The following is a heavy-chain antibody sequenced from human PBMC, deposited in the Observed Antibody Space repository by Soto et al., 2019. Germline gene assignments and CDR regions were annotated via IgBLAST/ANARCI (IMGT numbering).Heavy chain of an antibody. CDR2: ISPNGDST. CDR3: AKVRLTDYLRYAPHL. CDR1: GFTFNNYA. V-gene: IGHV3-23*01. Sequence: EVQWLESGGGLVQPGGSLRLACAASGFTFNNYAMNWVRQAPGRGLEWVSIISPNGDSTYYADSVKGRFTIPRDNSQNTVFLQMNSLRAEDTAIYFCAKVRLTDYLRYAPHLWGQGTLVTVSS. J-gene: IGHJ3*01. D-gene: IGHD2-8*01.